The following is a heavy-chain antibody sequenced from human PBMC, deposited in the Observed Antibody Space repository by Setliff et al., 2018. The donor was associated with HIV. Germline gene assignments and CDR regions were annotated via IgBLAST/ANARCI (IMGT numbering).Heavy chain of an antibody. Sequence: QTLSLTCAISGDSVSSDTAAWNWIRQSPSRGLEWLGRTYYRSKWYNDYAPSVKSRIGINPDTSKNQFSLQLNSVTPDDTAVYFCARASKYGVRYYFDYWGLGTLVTVSS. V-gene: IGHV6-1*01. CDR1: GDSVSSDTAA. D-gene: IGHD4-17*01. CDR2: TYYRSKWYN. J-gene: IGHJ4*02. CDR3: ARASKYGVRYYFDY.